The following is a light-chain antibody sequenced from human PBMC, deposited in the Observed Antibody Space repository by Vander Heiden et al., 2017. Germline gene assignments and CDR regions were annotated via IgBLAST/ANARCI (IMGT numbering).Light chain of an antibody. CDR3: YSTDSSGNHRV. V-gene: IGLV3-10*01. CDR2: EDS. J-gene: IGLJ2*01. Sequence: SYELPQPPSVSVSPGQPARITCSGDALPDEDAYWYQQKSGKAPVLVIYEDSKRPSGIPERFSGSSSGTTATLTISGAQVEDEADYYWYSTDSSGNHRVFGGGTKLTVL. CDR1: ALPDED.